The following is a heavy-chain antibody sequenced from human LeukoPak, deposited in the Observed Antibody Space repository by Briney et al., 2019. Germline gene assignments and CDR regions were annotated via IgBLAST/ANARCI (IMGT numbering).Heavy chain of an antibody. CDR3: ARGRTMSYYFDY. J-gene: IGHJ4*02. CDR1: GFAFRSYS. D-gene: IGHD3-3*01. CDR2: ISSSSSYI. V-gene: IGHV3-21*01. Sequence: GGSLRLSCAASGFAFRSYSMNWVRQAPGKGLEWVSSISSSSSYIYYADSVKGRFTISRDNAENSLYLQMNSLRAEDTAVYYCARGRTMSYYFDYWGQGALVTVSA.